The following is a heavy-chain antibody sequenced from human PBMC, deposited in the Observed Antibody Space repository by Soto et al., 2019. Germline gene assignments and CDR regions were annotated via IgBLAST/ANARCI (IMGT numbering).Heavy chain of an antibody. V-gene: IGHV3-23*01. CDR2: ISGGGGST. CDR3: ARESEDLTSNFDY. J-gene: IGHJ4*02. Sequence: GGSLRLSCAASGSAFSSYSMNWVRQVPGKGLEWVSAISGGGGSTYYADSVKGRFTSSRDNPKNSLYLEMNSLRAEDTAVYYCARESEDLTSNFDYWGQGTLVTVSS. CDR1: GSAFSSYS.